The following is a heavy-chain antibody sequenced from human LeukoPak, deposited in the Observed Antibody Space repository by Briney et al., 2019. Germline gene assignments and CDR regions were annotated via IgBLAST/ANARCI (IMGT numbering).Heavy chain of an antibody. J-gene: IGHJ5*02. CDR3: ARADRLHGGPYLIGP. V-gene: IGHV1-2*02. D-gene: IGHD2-21*01. CDR1: GYSFTDYY. CDR2: INPNSGGT. Sequence: ASVKVSCKTSGYSFTDYYMHWERQAPGQGLEWMGWINPNSGGTSSAQKFQGRVTTTRDTSITTVYMEVSWLTSDDTAIYYCARADRLHGGPYLIGPWGQGTLVTVSS.